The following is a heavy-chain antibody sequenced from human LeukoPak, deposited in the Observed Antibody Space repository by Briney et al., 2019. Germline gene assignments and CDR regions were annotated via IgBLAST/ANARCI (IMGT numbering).Heavy chain of an antibody. Sequence: GASVKVSCKASGYTFTGYYMHWVRQAPGQGLEWMGWINPNSGGTNYAQKFQGWVTMTRDTSISTAYMEMRSLRSDDTAVYYCARTPRNGYNYFENWGQGTLVTVSS. CDR3: ARTPRNGYNYFEN. D-gene: IGHD5-24*01. J-gene: IGHJ4*02. CDR2: INPNSGGT. V-gene: IGHV1-2*04. CDR1: GYTFTGYY.